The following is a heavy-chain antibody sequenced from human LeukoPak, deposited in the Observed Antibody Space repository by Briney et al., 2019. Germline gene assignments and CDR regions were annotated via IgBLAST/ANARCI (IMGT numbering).Heavy chain of an antibody. D-gene: IGHD3-22*01. CDR1: GFTVSSSY. CDR3: ARGEGYYDSSGYSVPDY. J-gene: IGHJ4*02. Sequence: PGGSLRLSCAASGFTVSSSYMSWVRQAPGKGLEWVSIIYSSGTTYYADSVKGRFTISRDNSKNTLYLQMNSLRAEDTAVYYCARGEGYYDSSGYSVPDYWGQGTPVTVSS. CDR2: IYSSGTT. V-gene: IGHV3-66*03.